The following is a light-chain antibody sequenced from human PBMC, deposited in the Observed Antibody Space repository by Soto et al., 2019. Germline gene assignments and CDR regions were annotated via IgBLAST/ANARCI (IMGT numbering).Light chain of an antibody. CDR1: QSVGSN. J-gene: IGKJ1*01. CDR3: QQYNNGRT. V-gene: IGKV3-15*01. CDR2: GAS. Sequence: EIVMTQSPATLSVSPGERATLSCRASQSVGSNLAWYQQKPGQAPRLLIYGASTRATGFPARFSGSGSGTEFSLTISGLQSEDFAVYYCQQYNNGRTFGQGTKVDIK.